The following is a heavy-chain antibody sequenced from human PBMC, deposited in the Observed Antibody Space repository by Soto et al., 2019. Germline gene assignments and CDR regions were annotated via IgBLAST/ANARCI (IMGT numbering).Heavy chain of an antibody. CDR2: INPSGGST. CDR1: GYTFTSYY. V-gene: IGHV1-46*03. J-gene: IGHJ4*02. D-gene: IGHD3-3*01. CDR3: ARGPAWSGHSSHFFDY. Sequence: QVQLVQSGAEVKKPGASVKVSCKASGYTFTSYYMHWVRQAPGQGLEWMGIINPSGGSTSYAQKFQGRATMTRDTSTSTVYIELSSLRSEDTAVYYCARGPAWSGHSSHFFDYWGQGTLVTV.